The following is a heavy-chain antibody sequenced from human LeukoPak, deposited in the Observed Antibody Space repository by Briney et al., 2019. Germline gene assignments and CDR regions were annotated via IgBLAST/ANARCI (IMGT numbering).Heavy chain of an antibody. Sequence: HAGGSLRLSCAASGFTFSSYAMSWVRQAPGKGLEWVSAISGSGGSTYYADSVKGRFTISRDNSKNTLYLQMNSLRAEDTAVYYCAKDLTGALVPLDYWGQGTLVTVSS. CDR2: ISGSGGST. CDR3: AKDLTGALVPLDY. J-gene: IGHJ4*02. D-gene: IGHD7-27*01. V-gene: IGHV3-23*01. CDR1: GFTFSSYA.